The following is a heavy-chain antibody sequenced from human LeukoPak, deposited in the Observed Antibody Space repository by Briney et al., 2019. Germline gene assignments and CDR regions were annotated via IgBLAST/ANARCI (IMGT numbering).Heavy chain of an antibody. CDR1: VYSFTSYD. CDR2: MNPNSGNT. CDR3: AREGEAAGSDY. D-gene: IGHD2-15*01. Sequence: GASVKVSCKASVYSFTSYDINWVRQATGQGLEWMGWMNPNSGNTGYAQRFQGRVTITRNTSISTAYMELSSLRSEDTAVYYCAREGEAAGSDYWGQGTLVTVSS. J-gene: IGHJ4*02. V-gene: IGHV1-8*03.